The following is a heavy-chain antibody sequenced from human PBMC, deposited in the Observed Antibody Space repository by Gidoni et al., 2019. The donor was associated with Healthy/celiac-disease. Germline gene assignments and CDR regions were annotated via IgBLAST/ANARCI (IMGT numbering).Heavy chain of an antibody. D-gene: IGHD1-26*01. CDR2: ISWNSGSI. V-gene: IGHV3-9*01. CDR1: GFTFDDYA. Sequence: EVQLVESGGGLVQPGRSLRLSCAASGFTFDDYAMHWVRQAPGKGLEWVSGISWNSGSIGYADSVKGRFTISRDNAKNSLYLQMNSLRAEDTALYYCAKDWSELPDAFDIWGQGTMVTVSS. CDR3: AKDWSELPDAFDI. J-gene: IGHJ3*02.